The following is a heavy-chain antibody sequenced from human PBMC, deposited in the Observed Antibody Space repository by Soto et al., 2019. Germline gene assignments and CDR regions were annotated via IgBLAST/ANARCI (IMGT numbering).Heavy chain of an antibody. CDR3: ARPAGVPGGVRGDYGMDV. D-gene: IGHD3-10*01. Sequence: GGSLRLSCAASGFTFSSYGMHWVRQAPGKGLEWVAVIWYDGSNKYYADSVKGRFTISRDNSKNTLYLQMNSLRAEDTAVYYWARPAGVPGGVRGDYGMDVWGQGTTVTVSS. V-gene: IGHV3-33*01. CDR1: GFTFSSYG. J-gene: IGHJ6*02. CDR2: IWYDGSNK.